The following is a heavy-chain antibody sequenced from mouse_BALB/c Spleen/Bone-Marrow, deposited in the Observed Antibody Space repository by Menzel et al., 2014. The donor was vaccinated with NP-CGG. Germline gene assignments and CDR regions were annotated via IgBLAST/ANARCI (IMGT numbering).Heavy chain of an antibody. J-gene: IGHJ4*01. D-gene: IGHD1-1*01. CDR2: INPYNGGT. CDR1: GYSFTGYT. V-gene: IGHV1-18*01. CDR3: ARWDYYGYAMDY. Sequence: EVQVVESGPELVKPGASMKISCKASGYSFTGYTMNWVKQSHGKNLEWIGLINPYNGGTSYNQKFKGKATLTVDKSSSTAYVELLSLTSEDSAVYYCARWDYYGYAMDYWGQGTSVTVSS.